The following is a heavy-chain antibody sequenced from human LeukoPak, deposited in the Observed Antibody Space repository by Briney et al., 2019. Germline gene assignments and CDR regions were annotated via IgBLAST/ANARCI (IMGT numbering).Heavy chain of an antibody. CDR2: INPNSGGT. V-gene: IGHV1-2*06. D-gene: IGHD6-19*01. J-gene: IGHJ4*02. CDR1: GYTFTDYY. Sequence: GASVKVSCKASGYTFTDYYMHWVRQAPGQGLEWMGRINPNSGGTSSARKFQGRVTVTRDTSISTVYMEVSRLTSDDTAVYYCARSPSGWYGDYWGQGTLVTVSS. CDR3: ARSPSGWYGDY.